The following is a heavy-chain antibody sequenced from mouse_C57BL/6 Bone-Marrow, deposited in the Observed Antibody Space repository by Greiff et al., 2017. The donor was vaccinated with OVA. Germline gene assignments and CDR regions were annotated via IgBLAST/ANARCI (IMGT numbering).Heavy chain of an antibody. CDR3: ARDQDSSGYCGDY. J-gene: IGHJ4*01. CDR1: GFTFSSYA. CDR2: ISDGGSYT. D-gene: IGHD3-2*02. V-gene: IGHV5-4*01. Sequence: EVKVVESGGGLVKPGGSLKLSCAASGFTFSSYAMSWVRQTPEKRLEWVATISDGGSYTYYPDNVKGRFTISRDNAKNNLYLQMSHLKSEDTAMYYCARDQDSSGYCGDYWGQGTSVTVSS.